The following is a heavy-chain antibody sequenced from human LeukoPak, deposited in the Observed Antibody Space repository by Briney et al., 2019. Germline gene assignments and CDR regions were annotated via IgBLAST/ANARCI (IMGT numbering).Heavy chain of an antibody. CDR1: GRSISSSSYY. CDR3: ARHERDYGDFDY. J-gene: IGHJ4*01. D-gene: IGHD4-17*01. Sequence: PSETLSLTCTVSGRSISSSSYYWGWIRQPPGKGLEWIGSMYYSGSTYYNLSLKSRVTISVDTSKNQFSLRLSSVTAADTAVYYCARHERDYGDFDYWGHGTLVTVSS. V-gene: IGHV4-39*01. CDR2: MYYSGST.